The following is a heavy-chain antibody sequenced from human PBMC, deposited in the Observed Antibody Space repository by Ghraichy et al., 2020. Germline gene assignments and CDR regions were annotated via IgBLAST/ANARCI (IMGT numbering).Heavy chain of an antibody. V-gene: IGHV3-23*01. D-gene: IGHD4-23*01. Sequence: GGSLRLSCAASGFTFITYAMSWVRQAPGKGLEWVSAISGGGGSTYYADSVKGRFTISRDNSKNTLYLQMNSLRAEDTAVYYCAKQYNMVVTSFACVTGGPGTMGT. J-gene: IGHJ4*02. CDR2: ISGGGGST. CDR1: GFTFITYA. CDR3: AKQYNMVVTSFACVT.